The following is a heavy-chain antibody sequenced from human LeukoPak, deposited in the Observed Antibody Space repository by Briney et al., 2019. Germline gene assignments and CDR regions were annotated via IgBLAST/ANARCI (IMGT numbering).Heavy chain of an antibody. Sequence: SETLSLTCAVSGGSISSGGYYWSWIRQPPGKGLEWIGYIYYSGSANYNPSLKSRVTISVDTSKNQFSLKLSSVTAADTAVYYCARDHRPRPYYYDSSGYYRINGFDIWGQGTMLTVSS. V-gene: IGHV4-61*08. CDR3: ARDHRPRPYYYDSSGYYRINGFDI. D-gene: IGHD3-22*01. CDR1: GGSISSGGYY. CDR2: IYYSGSA. J-gene: IGHJ3*02.